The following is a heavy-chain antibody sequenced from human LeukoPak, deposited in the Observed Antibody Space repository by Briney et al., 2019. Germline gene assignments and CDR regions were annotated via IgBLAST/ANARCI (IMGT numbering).Heavy chain of an antibody. D-gene: IGHD2-15*01. CDR1: GFTFSDHY. CDR3: ARDDGGQGDY. Sequence: GGSLRLSCAASGFTFSDHYMNWVRQAPGKGLEWVGRSKNKANSYITQYAAFVQGRFTISRDDSKNSLYLQINSLKTEDTAVYYCARDDGGQGDYWGQGTLVTVSS. V-gene: IGHV3-72*01. J-gene: IGHJ4*02. CDR2: SKNKANSYIT.